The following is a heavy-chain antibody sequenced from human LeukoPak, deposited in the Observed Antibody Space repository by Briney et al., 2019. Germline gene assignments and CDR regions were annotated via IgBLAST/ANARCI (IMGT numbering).Heavy chain of an antibody. Sequence: GSLRLSCAASGFTFSDYWMTWVRQAPGKGLEWVANMKQDGSEKFYVDSVKGRFTISRDNTKTSLYLQMSSLRAEDTAVYFCARDRIYYDISTGYVPLDYWGLGTLVTVSS. V-gene: IGHV3-7*01. CDR3: ARDRIYYDISTGYVPLDY. D-gene: IGHD3-9*01. J-gene: IGHJ4*02. CDR1: GFTFSDYW. CDR2: MKQDGSEK.